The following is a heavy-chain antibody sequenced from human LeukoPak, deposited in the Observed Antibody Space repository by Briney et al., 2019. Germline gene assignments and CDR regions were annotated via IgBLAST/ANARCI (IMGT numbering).Heavy chain of an antibody. D-gene: IGHD2-15*01. CDR3: ARGGYCSGGSCYGGPFDY. V-gene: IGHV4-59*01. CDR1: GGSISSYY. J-gene: IGHJ4*02. CDR2: INYSGST. Sequence: PSETLSLTCTVSGGSISSYYWSWIRQPPGKGLEWIGNINYSGSTNYNPSLKSRVTISVDTSKNQFSLKLSSVTAADTAVYYCARGGYCSGGSCYGGPFDYWGQGTLVTVSS.